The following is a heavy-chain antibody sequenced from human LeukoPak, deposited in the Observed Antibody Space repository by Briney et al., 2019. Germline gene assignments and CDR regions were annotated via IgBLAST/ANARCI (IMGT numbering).Heavy chain of an antibody. CDR3: ARESVDTSSSY. Sequence: SETLSLTCSVSGGSISSGGYYWSWIRQPPGKGLEWIGYIYHSGSTYYNPSLKSRVTISVDRSKNQFSLNLSSVTAADTAMYFCARESVDTSSSYWGQGTLVTVS. CDR1: GGSISSGGYY. V-gene: IGHV4-30-2*01. D-gene: IGHD2-2*01. J-gene: IGHJ4*02. CDR2: IYHSGST.